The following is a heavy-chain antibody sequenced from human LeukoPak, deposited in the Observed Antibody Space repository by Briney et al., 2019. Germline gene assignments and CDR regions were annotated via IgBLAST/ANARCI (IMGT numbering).Heavy chain of an antibody. Sequence: GGSLRLSCVASGFSFSSYSMNWVRPAPGKGLEWVSVIYSGGSTYYADSVKGRFTISRDNSKNTLYLQMNSLRAEDTAVYYCARGTVVIGAFDIWGQGTMVTVSS. D-gene: IGHD3-22*01. J-gene: IGHJ3*02. CDR3: ARGTVVIGAFDI. V-gene: IGHV3-66*01. CDR1: GFSFSSYS. CDR2: IYSGGST.